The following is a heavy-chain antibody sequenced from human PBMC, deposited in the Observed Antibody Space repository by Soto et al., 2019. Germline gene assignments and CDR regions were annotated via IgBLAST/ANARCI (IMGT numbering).Heavy chain of an antibody. J-gene: IGHJ2*01. V-gene: IGHV3-23*01. CDR3: AKELGGPDWYFDL. CDR1: GFTFRSYA. Sequence: DVQLLESGGGLVQPGGSLRLSCAASGFTFRSYAMSWVRQAPGKGLEWVSGISGSGISTHYADSVKGRFTVSRDNSKHTLYLQMSSLRAEDTAVYNCAKELGGPDWYFDLWGRGTLVTVSS. D-gene: IGHD6-25*01. CDR2: ISGSGIST.